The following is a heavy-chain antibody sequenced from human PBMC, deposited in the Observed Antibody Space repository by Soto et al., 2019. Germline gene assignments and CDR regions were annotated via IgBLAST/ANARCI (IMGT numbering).Heavy chain of an antibody. V-gene: IGHV4-39*07. CDR3: ARLKYCSGGSCYRSYYYYGMDV. D-gene: IGHD2-15*01. J-gene: IGHJ6*02. CDR2: IYYSGTT. Sequence: SETLSLTCTVSGASISSSDYYWGWVRQTPGKGLDWIGNIYYSGTTYYNPSLKSRVTISVDTSKNQFSLKLSSVTAADTAVYYCARLKYCSGGSCYRSYYYYGMDVWGQGTTVTVSS. CDR1: GASISSSDYY.